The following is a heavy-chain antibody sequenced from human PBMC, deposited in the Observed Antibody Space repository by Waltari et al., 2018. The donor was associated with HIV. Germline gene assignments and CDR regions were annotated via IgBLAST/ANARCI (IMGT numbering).Heavy chain of an antibody. CDR2: IWSDGYNK. D-gene: IGHD3-16*01. CDR1: GFTFSGYG. J-gene: IGHJ3*02. V-gene: IGHV3-33*06. CDR3: VKERGPFNGFDI. Sequence: QVYLMESGGGVVQPGGSLKLSCEASGFTFSGYGMHWVRQAPGKGLEWVAVIWSDGYNKFYADSVRGRFTFSRDNSKYTLSLQMNSLRAEDTALYYCVKERGPFNGFDIWGQGTMVTVSS.